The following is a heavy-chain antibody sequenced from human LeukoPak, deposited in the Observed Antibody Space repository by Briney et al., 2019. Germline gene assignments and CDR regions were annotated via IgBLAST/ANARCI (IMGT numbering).Heavy chain of an antibody. Sequence: GGSLRLSRAASGFTFDDYAMHWVRQAPGKGLVWVSLINADGSSTSYADSVKGRFTISRDNAKNTLYLQMNSLRAEDTAVYYCARDKGYDVDYWGQGTLVTVSS. CDR1: GFTFDDYA. CDR3: ARDKGYDVDY. J-gene: IGHJ4*02. CDR2: INADGSST. V-gene: IGHV3-74*01. D-gene: IGHD5-12*01.